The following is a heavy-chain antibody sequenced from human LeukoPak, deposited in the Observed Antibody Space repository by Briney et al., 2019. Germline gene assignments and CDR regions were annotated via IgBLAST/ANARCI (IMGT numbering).Heavy chain of an antibody. CDR2: INSDGSST. CDR3: ARDHSYDSSGYYLL. D-gene: IGHD3-22*01. J-gene: IGHJ4*02. V-gene: IGHV3-74*01. CDR1: GFTFNNAW. Sequence: GGSLRLSCAASGFTFNNAWMSWVRQAPGKGLEWVSRINSDGSSTSYADSVKGRFTISRDNAKNTLYLQMNSLRAEDTAVYYCARDHSYDSSGYYLLWGQGTLVTVSS.